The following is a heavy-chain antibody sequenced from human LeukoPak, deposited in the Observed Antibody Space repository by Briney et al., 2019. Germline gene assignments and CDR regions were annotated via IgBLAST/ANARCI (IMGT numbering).Heavy chain of an antibody. CDR2: IKQDRSEK. Sequence: GGSLRLSCAASGFTFTNYWMSWVRQAPGRGLELVANIKQDRSEKYYVDSVKGRFTISRDNAKNSLYLQMNSLRTEDTAIYFCATDRGDYGDYIRHWGQGALVIVSS. CDR3: ATDRGDYGDYIRH. V-gene: IGHV3-7*03. CDR1: GFTFTNYW. D-gene: IGHD4-17*01. J-gene: IGHJ4*02.